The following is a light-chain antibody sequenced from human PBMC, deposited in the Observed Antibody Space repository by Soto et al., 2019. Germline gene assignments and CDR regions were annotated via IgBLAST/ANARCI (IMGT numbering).Light chain of an antibody. CDR3: CSCAGSSVYV. V-gene: IGLV2-23*02. CDR2: EVI. CDR1: SSDVGTFNL. Sequence: QSVLTQVASVSGSPGQSITISCTGTSSDVGTFNLVSWYQQHPGKAPRLMIYEVIKRPSGVSNRFSGSKSGNTASLTISGLQAEDEADYYCCSCAGSSVYVFGTGTKVTV. J-gene: IGLJ1*01.